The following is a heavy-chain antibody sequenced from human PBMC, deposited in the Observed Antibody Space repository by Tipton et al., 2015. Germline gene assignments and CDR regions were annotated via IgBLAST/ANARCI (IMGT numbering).Heavy chain of an antibody. J-gene: IGHJ6*02. V-gene: IGHV4-61*01. D-gene: IGHD5-24*01. CDR3: ARDLEHGMDV. CDR2: ISFSDTT. Sequence: LRLSCSVSGGSVSSANYYWSWIRQPPGKGLEWMGYISFSDTTHYNPSLKRRVTISLDTSKNQFSLTLNSVTAADTAVYYCARDLEHGMDVWGQGTTVTVSS. CDR1: GGSVSSANYY.